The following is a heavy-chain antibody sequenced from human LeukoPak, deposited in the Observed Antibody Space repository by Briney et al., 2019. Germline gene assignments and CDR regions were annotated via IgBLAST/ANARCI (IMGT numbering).Heavy chain of an antibody. CDR2: IYYSGST. CDR3: ARYQHSEWLLFYYFDY. Sequence: SGTLSLTSTASGGSISSHYWSWIWKPPGKGLEWIGYIYYSGSTNYNPSLKSRVTISVDTSKNQFSLKLSSVTAADTAVYYCARYQHSEWLLFYYFDYWGQGTLVTVSS. CDR1: GGSISSHY. J-gene: IGHJ4*02. D-gene: IGHD3-3*01. V-gene: IGHV4-59*11.